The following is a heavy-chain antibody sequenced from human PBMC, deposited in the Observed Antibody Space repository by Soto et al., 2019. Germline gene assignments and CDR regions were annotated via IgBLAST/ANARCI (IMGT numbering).Heavy chain of an antibody. CDR2: IWYDGNNK. V-gene: IGHV3-33*08. CDR3: VRDDGTAAACPYYHYALDV. Sequence: QVQLVESGGGVVQPGESLRLACEASGFVFSRFGMHWVRQAPGKGLEWVAVIWYDGNNKYYGDSVQCRFTISRDNYKYSGYLQMSRLGFDVTAVYYWVRDDGTAAACPYYHYALDVWGQWTTVTVSS. J-gene: IGHJ6*01. CDR1: GFVFSRFG. D-gene: IGHD6-13*01.